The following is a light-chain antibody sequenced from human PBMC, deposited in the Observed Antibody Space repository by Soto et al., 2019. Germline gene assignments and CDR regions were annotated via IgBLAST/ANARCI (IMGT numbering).Light chain of an antibody. J-gene: IGLJ2*01. CDR1: SSDVGGYNY. Sequence: QSALTQPASVSGSPGQSITISCTGTSSDVGGYNYVSWYQQHPGKAPKLMIYGVSNRPSGVSNRFSGSKSGNTDSLTISGLQAEDAADYYCSSYTSSSTLVVFGGGTKLTVL. V-gene: IGLV2-14*01. CDR3: SSYTSSSTLVV. CDR2: GVS.